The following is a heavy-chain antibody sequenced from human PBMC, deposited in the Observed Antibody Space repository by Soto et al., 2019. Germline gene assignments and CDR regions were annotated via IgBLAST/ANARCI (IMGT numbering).Heavy chain of an antibody. V-gene: IGHV1-69*12. CDR1: GGTFSSYA. D-gene: IGHD3-22*01. CDR3: ARDRGPSSGYYPDWCDP. J-gene: IGHJ5*02. CDR2: IIPIFGTA. Sequence: QVQLVQSGAEVKKPGSSVKVSCKASGGTFSSYAISWVRQAPGQGLEWMGEIIPIFGTANYAQKFQGRVTITADESTSTAYMELSSLRSKDTAVYYCARDRGPSSGYYPDWCDPWGQGTLVSVSS.